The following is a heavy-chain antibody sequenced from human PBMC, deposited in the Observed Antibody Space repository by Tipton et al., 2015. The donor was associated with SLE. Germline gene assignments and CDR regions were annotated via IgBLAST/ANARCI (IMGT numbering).Heavy chain of an antibody. Sequence: GSLRLSCAASGFTFSSSCMHWVRQAPGKGLEWVAFIRYDGSNKYYADSVKGRFTISRDNSKNTLYLQMNSLRAEDTAVYYCAKAMGGYFDYWGQGTLVTVSS. CDR3: AKAMGGYFDY. D-gene: IGHD3-16*01. V-gene: IGHV3-30*02. CDR1: GFTFSSSC. CDR2: IRYDGSNK. J-gene: IGHJ4*02.